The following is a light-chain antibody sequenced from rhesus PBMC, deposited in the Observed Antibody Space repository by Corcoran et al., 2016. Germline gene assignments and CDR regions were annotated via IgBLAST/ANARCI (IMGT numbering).Light chain of an antibody. J-gene: IGKJ4*01. CDR3: QLYSNWPLT. V-gene: IGKV3S9*01. CDR2: GSS. Sequence: EVVMTQSPATLSLSPGERATLSCRASQSVRNSVAWYLQKPEEAPRLLIHGSSSRATGIPDRFSGSGSGTDFTITISSLEPEDFAIYYCQLYSNWPLTFGGGTKVEIK. CDR1: QSVRNS.